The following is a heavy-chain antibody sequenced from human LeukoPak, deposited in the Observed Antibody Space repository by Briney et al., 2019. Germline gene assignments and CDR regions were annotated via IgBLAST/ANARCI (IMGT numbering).Heavy chain of an antibody. J-gene: IGHJ6*03. V-gene: IGHV1-69*13. Sequence: SVKVSCKASGGAFTNQAINWVRQAPGQGLEWMGGIIPIFGTTNYAQRFQGRVTITADESTVTAYMELSSLRSEDTAVYYCASSSLERRGVGYSFSYIDVWGKGTTVTISS. CDR3: ASSSLERRGVGYSFSYIDV. D-gene: IGHD3-3*01. CDR2: IIPIFGTT. CDR1: GGAFTNQA.